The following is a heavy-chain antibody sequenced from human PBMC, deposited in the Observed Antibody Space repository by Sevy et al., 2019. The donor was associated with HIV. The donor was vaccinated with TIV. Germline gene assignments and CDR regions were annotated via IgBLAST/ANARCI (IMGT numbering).Heavy chain of an antibody. CDR3: AREGCSRPHDY. D-gene: IGHD2-2*01. CDR1: GFAFKDYS. Sequence: GGSLRLSCAASGFAFKDYSMSWIRQAPGKGLEWVATLSFGCGQINYADSVKGRFTIFRDNSKNSFYLQMDNLRVEDTALYYCAREGCSRPHDYWGQGTRVTVSS. CDR2: LSFGCGQI. J-gene: IGHJ4*02. V-gene: IGHV3-23*01.